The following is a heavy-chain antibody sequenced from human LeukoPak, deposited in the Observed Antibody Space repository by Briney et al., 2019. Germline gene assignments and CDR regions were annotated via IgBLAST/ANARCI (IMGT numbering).Heavy chain of an antibody. J-gene: IGHJ4*02. CDR1: GFTFSSYS. CDR2: ISSSSSYI. Sequence: GGSLRLSCAAPGFTFSSYSMNWVRQAPGKGLEWVSSISSSSSYIYYADSVKGRFTISRDNAKNSLYLQMNSLRAEDTAVYYCARAVLYSSSSGLDYWGQGTLVTVSS. D-gene: IGHD6-6*01. V-gene: IGHV3-21*01. CDR3: ARAVLYSSSSGLDY.